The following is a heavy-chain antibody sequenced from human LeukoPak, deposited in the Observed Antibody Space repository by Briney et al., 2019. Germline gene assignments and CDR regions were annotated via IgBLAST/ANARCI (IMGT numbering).Heavy chain of an antibody. Sequence: ASVKVSCKASGYTFTSFGISWVRQAPGQGLEWMGRINPNSGGTNYVQKFQGRVTMTRDTSISTAYMELSRLRSDDTAVYYCARSGRITIFGVVNNWFDPWGQGTLVTVSS. V-gene: IGHV1-2*06. CDR1: GYTFTSFG. D-gene: IGHD3-3*01. J-gene: IGHJ5*02. CDR2: INPNSGGT. CDR3: ARSGRITIFGVVNNWFDP.